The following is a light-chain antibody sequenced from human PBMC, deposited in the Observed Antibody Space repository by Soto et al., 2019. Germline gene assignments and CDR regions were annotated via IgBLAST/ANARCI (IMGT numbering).Light chain of an antibody. V-gene: IGLV7-46*01. CDR2: DTS. Sequence: QTVVTQEPSLTVSPGGTVTLTCGSSTGAVTSGHYPYWFQQKPGQAPRTLIYDTSNKHSWTPARFSGSLPGGKAALTLSGAQPEDEAEYYCLLSYSGARSAVFGGGTQLTVL. J-gene: IGLJ7*01. CDR1: TGAVTSGHY. CDR3: LLSYSGARSAV.